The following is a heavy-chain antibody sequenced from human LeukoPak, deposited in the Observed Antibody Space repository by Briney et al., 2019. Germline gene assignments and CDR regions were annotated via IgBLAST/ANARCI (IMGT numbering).Heavy chain of an antibody. CDR3: ARDQRITIFGVVIPSNAFDI. Sequence: GASVKVSCKASGYTFTSYYMHWVRQAPGQGLEWTGIINPSGGSTSYAQKFQGRVTMTRDTSTSTVYMELSSLRSEDTAVYYCARDQRITIFGVVIPSNAFDIWGQGTMVTVSS. CDR2: INPSGGST. V-gene: IGHV1-46*03. D-gene: IGHD3-3*01. J-gene: IGHJ3*02. CDR1: GYTFTSYY.